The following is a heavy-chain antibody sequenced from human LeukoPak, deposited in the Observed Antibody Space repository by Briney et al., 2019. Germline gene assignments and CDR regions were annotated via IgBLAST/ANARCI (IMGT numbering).Heavy chain of an antibody. V-gene: IGHV1-58*02. J-gene: IGHJ3*02. CDR2: IVVGSGNT. CDR1: GFTFTSSA. Sequence: GTSVKVSCKASGFTFTSSAMQWVRQARGQRLEWIGWIVVGSGNTNYAQKFQERVTITRDMSTSTAYMELSSLRSEDTAVYYCAAFDYGGNFDAFDIWGQGTMVTVSS. D-gene: IGHD4-23*01. CDR3: AAFDYGGNFDAFDI.